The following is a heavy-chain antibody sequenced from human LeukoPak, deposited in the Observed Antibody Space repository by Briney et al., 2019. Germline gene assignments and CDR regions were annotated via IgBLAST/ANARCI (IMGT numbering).Heavy chain of an antibody. CDR2: ISSSSSTI. D-gene: IGHD2-2*01. V-gene: IGHV3-48*01. Sequence: GGSLRLSCAASGFTFSSYSMNWVRQAPGKGLEWVSYISSSSSTIYYADSVKGRFTISRDNAKNSLYLQMNSLRAEDTAVYYCAKGGYCSSTSCSLHAFDIWGQGTMVTVSS. CDR3: AKGGYCSSTSCSLHAFDI. CDR1: GFTFSSYS. J-gene: IGHJ3*02.